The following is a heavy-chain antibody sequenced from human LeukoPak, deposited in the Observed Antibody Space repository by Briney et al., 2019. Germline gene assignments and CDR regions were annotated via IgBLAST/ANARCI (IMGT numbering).Heavy chain of an antibody. J-gene: IGHJ4*02. CDR2: INPSGGST. CDR3: ARVGQLWPFDY. D-gene: IGHD5-18*01. Sequence: ASVKVSCKASGYTFTTYGISWVRQAPGQGLEWMGIINPSGGSTSYAQKFQGRVTMTRDTSTSTVYMELSSLRSEDTAVYYCARVGQLWPFDYWGQGTLVTVSS. V-gene: IGHV1-46*01. CDR1: GYTFTTYG.